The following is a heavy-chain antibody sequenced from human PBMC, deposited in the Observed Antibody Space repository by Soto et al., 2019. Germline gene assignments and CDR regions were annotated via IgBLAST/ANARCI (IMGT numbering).Heavy chain of an antibody. V-gene: IGHV1-2*02. CDR1: GYSISAYY. D-gene: IGHD3-10*01. CDR3: GRDDYGIIPY. CDR2: IDPKNGGT. J-gene: IGHJ4*02. Sequence: QVQLVQSGTEVKKPGASVKVSCQASGYSISAYYIHWVRQAPGQGPEWMGWIDPKNGGTVSAQKVQARATMTRDTSISTAYTDLSVLTSDDTALYYCGRDDYGIIPYWGKGSLVTVSS.